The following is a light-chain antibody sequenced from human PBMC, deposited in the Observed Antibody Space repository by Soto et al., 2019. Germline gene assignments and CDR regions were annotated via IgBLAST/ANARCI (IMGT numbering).Light chain of an antibody. CDR3: QNYDSSPYT. CDR1: QSVASNS. CDR2: GAS. Sequence: EIILTQSPATLSLSPGERATLSCGASQSVASNSLAWYQQKPGQAPRLLVYGASGRATDIPDRFSGRGSGTDFTLTINRLEPEDFAVYYCQNYDSSPYTFGQGTRLEIK. V-gene: IGKV3-20*01. J-gene: IGKJ5*01.